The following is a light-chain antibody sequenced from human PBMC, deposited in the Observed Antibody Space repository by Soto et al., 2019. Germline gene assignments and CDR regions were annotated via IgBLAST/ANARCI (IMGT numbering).Light chain of an antibody. CDR1: QSVSSSF. V-gene: IGKV3-20*01. J-gene: IGKJ4*01. CDR3: QQYGSSGLT. Sequence: EIVITQSPGTLSLSPGERVTLSCRASQSVSSSFLAWYQQKPGQAPRLLIYGASTRATGIPARFSGSGSGTDFTLTISRLEPEDSAVYYCQQYGSSGLTFGGGTKVDIK. CDR2: GAS.